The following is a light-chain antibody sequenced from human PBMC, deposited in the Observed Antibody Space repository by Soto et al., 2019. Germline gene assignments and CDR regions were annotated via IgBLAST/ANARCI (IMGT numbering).Light chain of an antibody. CDR1: QSVSSYF. CDR3: HQYSGSPWT. CDR2: GAS. Sequence: EVVLTQSPGTLSLSPGERATLSCRASQSVSSYFLAWYQHKPGLAPRLLIYGASTRATGIPDRLSGSGSGTDFTLTISRLEPEDFAVYYCHQYSGSPWTFGQGTKVEIK. V-gene: IGKV3-20*01. J-gene: IGKJ1*01.